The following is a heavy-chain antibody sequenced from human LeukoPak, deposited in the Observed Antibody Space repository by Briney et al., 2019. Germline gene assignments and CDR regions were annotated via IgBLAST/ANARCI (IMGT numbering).Heavy chain of an antibody. D-gene: IGHD3-22*01. CDR1: GGSISSYY. Sequence: PSETLSLTCTVSGGSISSYYWGWIRQPPGKGLEWIGSIYYSGSTYYNPSLKSRVTISVDTSKNQFSLKLSSVTAADTAVYYCARRIQTYYYDSSGYLEHDYWGQGTLVTVSS. CDR2: IYYSGST. J-gene: IGHJ4*02. V-gene: IGHV4-39*01. CDR3: ARRIQTYYYDSSGYLEHDY.